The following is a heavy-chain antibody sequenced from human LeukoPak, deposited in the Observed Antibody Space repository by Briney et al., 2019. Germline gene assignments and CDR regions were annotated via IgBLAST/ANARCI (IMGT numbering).Heavy chain of an antibody. CDR3: ARLACSGGSCYLVAAFDY. CDR2: INPNGGGT. J-gene: IGHJ4*02. V-gene: IGHV1-2*02. CDR1: GYTFTGYY. D-gene: IGHD2-15*01. Sequence: ASVKVSCKASGYTFTGYYMNWVRQAPGQGLEWVARINPNGGGTNYAHSFQGRVTITRDKSKNTVYMQMSRLRAEDTAVYYCARLACSGGSCYLVAAFDYWGQGTLVTVSS.